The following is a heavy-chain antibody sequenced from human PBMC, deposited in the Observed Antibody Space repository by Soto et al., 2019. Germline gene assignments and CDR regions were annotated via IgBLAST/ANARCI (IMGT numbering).Heavy chain of an antibody. Sequence: ASVKVSCKASGYTFTSYDINWVRQATGQGLEWMGWMNPNSGNTGYAQKFQGRVTMTRNTSISTAYMELSSLRSEDTAVYYCARALSTAAAGQLNWFDPWGQGTLVTVS. CDR1: GYTFTSYD. D-gene: IGHD6-13*01. J-gene: IGHJ5*02. V-gene: IGHV1-8*01. CDR2: MNPNSGNT. CDR3: ARALSTAAAGQLNWFDP.